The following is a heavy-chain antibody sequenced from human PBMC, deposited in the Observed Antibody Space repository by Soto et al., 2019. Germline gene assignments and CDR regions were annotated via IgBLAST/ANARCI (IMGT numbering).Heavy chain of an antibody. Sequence: EVQLAESGGGLVQPGGSLRLSCAASGFTFSSHWMHWVRQAPGKGLVWVSRIIGDGNEITYADSVKGRFTISRDNAKNTVILQMNRLRAEDTAVYYCVRGHVRGNDRHFDYWGHGTLVTVS. CDR2: IIGDGNEI. CDR3: VRGHVRGNDRHFDY. J-gene: IGHJ4*01. CDR1: GFTFSSHW. V-gene: IGHV3-74*01. D-gene: IGHD3-16*02.